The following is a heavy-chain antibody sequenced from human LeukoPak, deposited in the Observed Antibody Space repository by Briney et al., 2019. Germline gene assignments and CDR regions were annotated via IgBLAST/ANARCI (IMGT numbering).Heavy chain of an antibody. CDR2: IYYSGST. V-gene: IGHV4-39*01. J-gene: IGHJ6*02. Sequence: VKPSETLSLTCTVSGGSISSSSYYWGWIRQPPGKGLEWIGSIYYSGSTYYNPSLEGRVTISVDTSKNQFSLKLSSVTAADTAVYYCARSPHYYYYGMDVWGQGTTVTVSS. CDR3: ARSPHYYYYGMDV. CDR1: GGSISSSSYY.